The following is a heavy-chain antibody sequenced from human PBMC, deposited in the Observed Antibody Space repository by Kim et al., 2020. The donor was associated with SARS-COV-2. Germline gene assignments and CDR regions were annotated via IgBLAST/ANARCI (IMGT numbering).Heavy chain of an antibody. D-gene: IGHD3-3*01. CDR3: ARGFDFWSGYDPMDV. V-gene: IGHV4-34*01. Sequence: PSLKGRVTMSVDMPKSQFSLNLSSVTAADTAVYYCARGFDFWSGYDPMDVWGQGTTVTVSS. J-gene: IGHJ6*02.